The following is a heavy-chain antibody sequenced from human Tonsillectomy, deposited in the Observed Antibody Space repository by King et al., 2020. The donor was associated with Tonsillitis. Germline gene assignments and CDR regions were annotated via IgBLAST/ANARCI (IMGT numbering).Heavy chain of an antibody. J-gene: IGHJ6*02. V-gene: IGHV3-30-3*01. CDR1: GFTFSSYA. CDR2: ISYYGSNK. Sequence: VQLVESGGGVVQPGRSLRLSCAASGFTFSSYAMHWVRQAPGKGLEWGAVISYYGSNKYYADSVKGRFTISRDNSKNTLYLQMNSLRAEDTAVYYCARTLSYDILTGSGDYYGMDVWGQGTTVTVSS. D-gene: IGHD3-9*01. CDR3: ARTLSYDILTGSGDYYGMDV.